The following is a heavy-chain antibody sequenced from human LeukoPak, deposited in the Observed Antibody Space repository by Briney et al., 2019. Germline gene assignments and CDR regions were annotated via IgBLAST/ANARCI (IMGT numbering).Heavy chain of an antibody. Sequence: SVKVSCKASGGTFSSYAISWVRQAPGQGLEWMGGIIPIFGTASYAQKFQGRVTITADESTSTAYMELSSLRSEDTAVYYCARYSLGYYDSSGYYNFDYWGQGTLVTVSS. CDR1: GGTFSSYA. CDR3: ARYSLGYYDSSGYYNFDY. CDR2: IIPIFGTA. J-gene: IGHJ4*02. D-gene: IGHD3-22*01. V-gene: IGHV1-69*13.